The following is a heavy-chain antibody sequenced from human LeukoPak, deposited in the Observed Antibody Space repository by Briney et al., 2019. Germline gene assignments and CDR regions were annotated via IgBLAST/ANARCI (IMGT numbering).Heavy chain of an antibody. CDR3: ARSYSGYDYFDY. CDR2: IYYSGDT. Sequence: PSETLSLTCTVSAGSISSSSYYWGWIRQSPGKGLEWIGSIYYSGDTYYNPSLKSRVTISVDTSKNQFSLKLSSVTAADTAVYYCARSYSGYDYFDYWGQGTLVTVSS. V-gene: IGHV4-39*07. CDR1: AGSISSSSYY. D-gene: IGHD5-12*01. J-gene: IGHJ4*02.